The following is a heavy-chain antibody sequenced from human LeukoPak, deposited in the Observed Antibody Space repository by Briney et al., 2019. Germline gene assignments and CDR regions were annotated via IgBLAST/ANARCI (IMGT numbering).Heavy chain of an antibody. J-gene: IGHJ4*02. CDR2: IYHSGST. Sequence: PSETLSLTCAVPGYSISSGYYWGWIRQPPGKGLEWIGSIYHSGSTYYNPPLKSRVTISVDTSKNQFSLKLSSVTAADTAVYYCARQTVTMIVVVMDFDYWGQGTLVTVSS. CDR3: ARQTVTMIVVVMDFDY. V-gene: IGHV4-38-2*01. D-gene: IGHD3-22*01. CDR1: GYSISSGYY.